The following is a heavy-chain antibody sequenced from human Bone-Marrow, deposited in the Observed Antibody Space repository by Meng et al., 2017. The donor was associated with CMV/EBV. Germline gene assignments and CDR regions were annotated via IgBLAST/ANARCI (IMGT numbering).Heavy chain of an antibody. Sequence: GESLKISCAASGFTFSAYAMHWVRQAPGKGLEWVAVIWYDGNYEYYADSVEGRFTISRDNSKNTLYLQMNSLRAEDTAVYYCARTAYSYELWGSYGMDVWGQGTTVTVSS. CDR1: GFTFSAYA. D-gene: IGHD5-18*01. CDR3: ARTAYSYELWGSYGMDV. V-gene: IGHV3-33*01. J-gene: IGHJ6*02. CDR2: IWYDGNYE.